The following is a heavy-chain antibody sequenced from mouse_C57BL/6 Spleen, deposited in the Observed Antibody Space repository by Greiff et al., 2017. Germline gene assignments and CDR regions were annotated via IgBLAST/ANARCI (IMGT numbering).Heavy chain of an antibody. CDR1: GFTFSDYG. D-gene: IGHD6-1*01. V-gene: IGHV5-17*01. CDR3: ARAAYYYGGY. J-gene: IGHJ2*01. CDR2: ISSGSSTI. Sequence: EVKLMESGGGLVKPGGSLKLSCAASGFTFSDYGMHWVRQAPEKGLEWVAYISSGSSTIYYADTVKGRFTISRDNAKNTLFLQMTSLRSEDTAMYYCARAAYYYGGYWGQGTTLTVSS.